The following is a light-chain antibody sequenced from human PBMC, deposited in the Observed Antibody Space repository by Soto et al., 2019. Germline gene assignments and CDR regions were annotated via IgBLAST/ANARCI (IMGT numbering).Light chain of an antibody. CDR1: QSINAH. V-gene: IGKV3-15*01. Sequence: EVVMTQSPATLSVSPGERVTLSCRASQSINAHLAWYQQKPAQAPRLLIHGASTRATGIPARFSGSGFGTDFILTISSLQPEDCAIYYCHQYTTWLWTFGQGTKVEI. CDR3: HQYTTWLWT. J-gene: IGKJ1*01. CDR2: GAS.